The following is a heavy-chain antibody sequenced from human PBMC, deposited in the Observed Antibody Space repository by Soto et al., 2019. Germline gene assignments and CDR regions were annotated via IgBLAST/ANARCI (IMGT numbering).Heavy chain of an antibody. CDR3: ARYLKYSGSSSHYGMDV. D-gene: IGHD6-6*01. CDR1: GFTFSNYD. J-gene: IGHJ6*02. CDR2: IGTAGDT. Sequence: QPGGSLRLSCAASGFTFSNYDMHWVRQVTGKGLEWISSIGTAGDTYYAGSVRGRFTISRENAKNSLYLQMNSLRAGDTAVYYCARYLKYSGSSSHYGMDVWGQGTTVTVSS. V-gene: IGHV3-13*01.